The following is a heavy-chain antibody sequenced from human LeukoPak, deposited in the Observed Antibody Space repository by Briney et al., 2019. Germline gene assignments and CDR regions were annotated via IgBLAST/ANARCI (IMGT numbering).Heavy chain of an antibody. CDR3: ASRGEFKFGYMGDDAFDI. CDR1: GYTFTGYY. J-gene: IGHJ3*02. Sequence: GASVKVSCKASGYTFTGYYMHWVRQAPGQGLEWMGWINPNSGGTNYAQKFQGRVTMTRDTSTSTAYMELSRLRSDDTAVYYCASRGEFKFGYMGDDAFDIWGQGTMVTVSS. CDR2: INPNSGGT. D-gene: IGHD3-10*01. V-gene: IGHV1-2*02.